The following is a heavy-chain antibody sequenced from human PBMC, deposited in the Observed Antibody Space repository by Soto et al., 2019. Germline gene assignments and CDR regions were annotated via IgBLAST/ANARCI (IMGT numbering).Heavy chain of an antibody. CDR3: ARHTPVSLGAYYDFWSGYYHPPYGMDV. CDR1: GYSFTSYW. CDR2: IDPSDSYT. D-gene: IGHD3-3*01. V-gene: IGHV5-10-1*01. Sequence: PGESRKISCKGSGYSFTSYWISWVRQMPGKGLEWMGRIDPSDSYTNYSPSFQGHVTISADKSISTAYLQWSSLKASDTAMYYCARHTPVSLGAYYDFWSGYYHPPYGMDVWGQGTTVTVSS. J-gene: IGHJ6*02.